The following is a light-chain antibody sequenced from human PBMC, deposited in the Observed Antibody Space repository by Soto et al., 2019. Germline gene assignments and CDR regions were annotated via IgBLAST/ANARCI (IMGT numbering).Light chain of an antibody. CDR3: KQRRGT. V-gene: IGKV3-11*01. CDR2: DAS. Sequence: EIVLTQSPATLSLSPGERATLSCRASQSVSSYLSWYQQKPGQAPRLLINDASNRATGIPARFSGSGSGTNFTSTISSLDAEDFSVYYCKQRRGTFGQGTKLEIK. CDR1: QSVSSY. J-gene: IGKJ2*02.